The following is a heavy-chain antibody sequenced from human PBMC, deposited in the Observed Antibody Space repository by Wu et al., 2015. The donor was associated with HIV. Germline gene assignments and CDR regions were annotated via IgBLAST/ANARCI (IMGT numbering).Heavy chain of an antibody. CDR3: VTNLIVNPGYNWFDP. CDR1: GNSLTEVS. Sequence: QVHLVQSGAEVKKPGASVKVSCKVSGNSLTEVSIHWVRQAPGKGLEWMGGFNPEEDKTIYAQKFQGRVTMAEDTSTDTATMELSSLRSEDTAVYYCVTNLIVNPGYNWFDPWGQGTLVTVSS. J-gene: IGHJ5*02. V-gene: IGHV1-24*01. D-gene: IGHD2-21*01. CDR2: FNPEEDKT.